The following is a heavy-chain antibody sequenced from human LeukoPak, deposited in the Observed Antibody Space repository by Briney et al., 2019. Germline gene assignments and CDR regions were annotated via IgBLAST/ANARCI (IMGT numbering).Heavy chain of an antibody. D-gene: IGHD6-19*01. CDR1: GFTFSSYG. CDR2: ISYDGSNK. V-gene: IGHV3-30*18. CDR3: AKEGQWLAYYFDY. J-gene: IGHJ4*02. Sequence: GRSLRLSCAASGFTFSSYGMHWVRQAPGKGLEWVAVISYDGSNKYYADSVKGRFTISRDNSKNTLYLQMNSLRAEDTAVYYCAKEGQWLAYYFDYWGQGTLVTVSS.